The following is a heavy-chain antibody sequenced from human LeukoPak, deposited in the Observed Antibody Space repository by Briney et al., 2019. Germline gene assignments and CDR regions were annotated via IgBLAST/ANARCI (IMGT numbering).Heavy chain of an antibody. CDR2: IKSKTDGGTT. V-gene: IGHV3-15*01. CDR1: GFTFSRYA. CDR3: TTERYSGYDSLVSFDY. J-gene: IGHJ4*02. D-gene: IGHD5-12*01. Sequence: TGGSLRLSCAASGFTFSRYAMSWVRQAPGKGLEWVGRIKSKTDGGTTDYAAPVKGRFTISRDDSKNTLYLQMNSLKTEDTAVYYCTTERYSGYDSLVSFDYWGQGTLATVSS.